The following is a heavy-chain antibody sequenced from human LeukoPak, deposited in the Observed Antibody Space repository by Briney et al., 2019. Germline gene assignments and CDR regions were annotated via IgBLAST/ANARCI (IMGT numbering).Heavy chain of an antibody. CDR3: AKDTHNFERYCSSTSCYGPDY. Sequence: GGSLRLSCAASGFTFSSYAMSWVRQAPGKGLEWVSAISGSGGSTYYADSVKGRITISRDNSKNTLYLQMNSLRAEDTAVYYCAKDTHNFERYCSSTSCYGPDYWGQGTLVTVSS. CDR2: ISGSGGST. J-gene: IGHJ4*02. D-gene: IGHD2-2*01. CDR1: GFTFSSYA. V-gene: IGHV3-23*01.